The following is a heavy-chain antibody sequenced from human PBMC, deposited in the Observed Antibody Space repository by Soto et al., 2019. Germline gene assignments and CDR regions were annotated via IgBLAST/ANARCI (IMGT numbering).Heavy chain of an antibody. V-gene: IGHV4-59*08. D-gene: IGHD6-13*01. CDR3: ARHSAWDYRITWYVHHFDH. Sequence: SETLYLTCSVSGGSINDYYWSWIRQPPGKRLEWIGYIYSTGSTNYNPSLQSRVTISVDTSKNQFSLKRSSVTAADTAVYYCARHSAWDYRITWYVHHFDHRGRGTLVTVSS. CDR1: GGSINDYY. J-gene: IGHJ4*02. CDR2: IYSTGST.